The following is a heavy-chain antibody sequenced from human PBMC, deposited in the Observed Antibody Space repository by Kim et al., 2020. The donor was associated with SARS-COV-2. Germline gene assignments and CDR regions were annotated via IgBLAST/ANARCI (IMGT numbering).Heavy chain of an antibody. J-gene: IGHJ6*02. D-gene: IGHD3-9*01. CDR2: INSDGSST. CDR3: ARENFDTTGGMDV. Sequence: EGSLRLSCAASGFTFSSYWMHWVRQAPGKGLVWVSRINSDGSSTSYADSVKGRFTISRDNAKNTLYLQMNSLRAEDTAVYYCARENFDTTGGMDVWGQGTTVTVS. V-gene: IGHV3-74*01. CDR1: GFTFSSYW.